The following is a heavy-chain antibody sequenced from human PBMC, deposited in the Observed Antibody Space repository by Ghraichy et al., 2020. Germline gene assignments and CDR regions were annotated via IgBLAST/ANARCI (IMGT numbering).Heavy chain of an antibody. V-gene: IGHV4-31*03. CDR3: ARGSDYSKVGY. CDR2: IHPSGGT. J-gene: IGHJ4*02. CDR1: GVSVNSGAYY. Sequence: SETLSLTCTVSGVSVNSGAYYWSWVRQHPGSGLEWLGSIHPSGGTYDNPSLRSRPIISVDTSKNQFSLKLSSVTAADTAVYYCARGSDYSKVGYWGQGTLVTVSS. D-gene: IGHD4-11*01.